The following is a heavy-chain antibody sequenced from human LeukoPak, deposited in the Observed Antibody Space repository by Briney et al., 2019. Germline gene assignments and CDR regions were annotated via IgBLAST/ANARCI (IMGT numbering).Heavy chain of an antibody. CDR1: GFTFSSYA. CDR2: IWYDGSNK. V-gene: IGHV3-33*08. J-gene: IGHJ3*02. D-gene: IGHD6-25*01. Sequence: PGGSLRLSCAASGFTFSSYAMHWVRQAPGKGLEWVAVIWYDGSNKYYADSVKGRFTISRDNSKNTLYLQMNSLRAEDTAVYYCATLAANDAFDIWGQGTMVTVSS. CDR3: ATLAANDAFDI.